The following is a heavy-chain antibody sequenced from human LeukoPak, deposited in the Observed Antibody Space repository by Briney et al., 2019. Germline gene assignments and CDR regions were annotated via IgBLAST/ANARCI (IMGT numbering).Heavy chain of an antibody. V-gene: IGHV1-69*04. J-gene: IGHJ4*02. CDR3: ARDPPNYYDSSGYTVDY. CDR2: IIPILGIA. D-gene: IGHD3-22*01. Sequence: GSSVKVSCKASGGIFSRYAISWVRQAPGQGLEWMGRIIPILGIANYAQKFQGRVTITADKSTSTAYMELSSLRSEDTAVYYCARDPPNYYDSSGYTVDYWGQGTLVTVSS. CDR1: GGIFSRYA.